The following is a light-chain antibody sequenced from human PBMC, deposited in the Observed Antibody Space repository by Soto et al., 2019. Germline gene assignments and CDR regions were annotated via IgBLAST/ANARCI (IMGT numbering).Light chain of an antibody. CDR3: NSYAGSNNLV. CDR2: EVT. Sequence: QSALTQPPSASGSPGQSVTISCTGTSSDVGNYNYVSWYQQHPGKAPKLMIYEVTKRPSGVPDRFSGSKSGNTASLTVSGLHAEYESDYYCNSYAGSNNLVFGGGTKLTVL. J-gene: IGLJ2*01. V-gene: IGLV2-8*01. CDR1: SSDVGNYNY.